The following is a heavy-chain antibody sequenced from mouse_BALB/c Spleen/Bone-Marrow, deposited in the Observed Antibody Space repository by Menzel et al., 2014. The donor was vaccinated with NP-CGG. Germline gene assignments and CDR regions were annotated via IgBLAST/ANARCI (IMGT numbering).Heavy chain of an antibody. D-gene: IGHD1-1*01. Sequence: VQLQQSGAELVKPGASVKLSCKASGYPFTSYWMHWVKQRPGQGLEWIGEINPSNGHTNYNEKFKSNATLTVDKASSSAYMQLSSLTSEDSAVYYCARRTAKVVATDYWGQGTPLTVSS. CDR1: GYPFTSYW. CDR3: ARRTAKVVATDY. CDR2: INPSNGHT. V-gene: IGHV1S81*02. J-gene: IGHJ2*01.